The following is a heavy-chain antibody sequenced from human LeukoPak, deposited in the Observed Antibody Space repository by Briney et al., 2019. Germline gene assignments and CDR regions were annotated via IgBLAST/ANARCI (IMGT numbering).Heavy chain of an antibody. D-gene: IGHD5-24*01. CDR2: IYYSGST. V-gene: IGHV4-59*01. CDR1: GGSIGSYY. Sequence: SETLSLTCSVSGGSIGSYYWSWIRQPPGKGLEWIGYIYYSGSTNYNPSLKSRVTISVDTSKNQFSLKLSSVTAADTAVYYCARGSPRDGYSLDYWGQGTLVTVSS. J-gene: IGHJ4*02. CDR3: ARGSPRDGYSLDY.